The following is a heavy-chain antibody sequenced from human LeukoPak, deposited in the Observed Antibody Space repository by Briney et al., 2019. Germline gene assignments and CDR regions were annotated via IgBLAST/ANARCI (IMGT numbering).Heavy chain of an antibody. CDR3: AGGDYYDSSGYYFLDY. Sequence: SVKVSCKASGGTFSSYAISWVRQAPGQGLEWMGGIIPIFGTANYAQKFQGGVTITADESTSTAYMELSSLRSEDTAVYYCAGGDYYDSSGYYFLDYWGQGTLVTVSS. CDR2: IIPIFGTA. V-gene: IGHV1-69*13. D-gene: IGHD3-22*01. J-gene: IGHJ4*02. CDR1: GGTFSSYA.